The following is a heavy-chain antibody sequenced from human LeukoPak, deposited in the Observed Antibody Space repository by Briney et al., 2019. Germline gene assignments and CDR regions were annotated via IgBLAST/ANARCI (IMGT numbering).Heavy chain of an antibody. CDR2: IKQDGSEK. Sequence: GGSLRLSCAASGFTFSSYWMSWVRQAPGKGLEWVANIKQDGSEKYYVDSVKGRFTISRDNAKNSLYLQMNSLRAEDTAVYYSARDRWCSSTSCYASPYYFDYWGQGTLVTVSS. D-gene: IGHD2-2*01. CDR3: ARDRWCSSTSCYASPYYFDY. CDR1: GFTFSSYW. V-gene: IGHV3-7*03. J-gene: IGHJ4*02.